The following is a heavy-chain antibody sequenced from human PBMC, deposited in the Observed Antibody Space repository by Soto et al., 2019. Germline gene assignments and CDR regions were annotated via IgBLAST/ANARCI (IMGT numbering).Heavy chain of an antibody. Sequence: SETLSLTCTVSGGSISSGGYYWSWIRQHPGKGLEWIGYIYYSGSTYYNPSLKSRVTISVDMSKNQFSLKLSSVTAADTAVYYCVCGAIVVVPAAMTAVAGSFDYWGQGTLVTVSS. CDR2: IYYSGST. D-gene: IGHD2-2*01. CDR1: GGSISSGGYY. CDR3: VCGAIVVVPAAMTAVAGSFDY. V-gene: IGHV4-31*03. J-gene: IGHJ4*02.